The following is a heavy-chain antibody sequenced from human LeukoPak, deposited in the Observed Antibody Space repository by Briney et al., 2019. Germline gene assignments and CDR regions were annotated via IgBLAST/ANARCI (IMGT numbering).Heavy chain of an antibody. J-gene: IGHJ4*02. CDR3: ALLPAAIPGSDY. CDR2: ISSSSSYI. V-gene: IGHV3-21*01. CDR1: GFTFSSYS. D-gene: IGHD2-2*01. Sequence: GGSLRLSCAASGFTFSSYSMNWVRQAPGKGLEWVSSISSSSSYIYYADSVKGRFTISRDNAKNSLYLQMNSLRAEDTAVYYCALLPAAIPGSDYWGQGTLVTVSS.